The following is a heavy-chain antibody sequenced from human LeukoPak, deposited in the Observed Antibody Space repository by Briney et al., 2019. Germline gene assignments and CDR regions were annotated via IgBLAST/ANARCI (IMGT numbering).Heavy chain of an antibody. V-gene: IGHV3-33*05. CDR2: IQNDASTE. CDR1: GFIFSNYG. J-gene: IGHJ4*02. CDR3: ARELSQIVWGGLDY. Sequence: GGSLRLSCAASGFIFSNYGMHWVRQAPGKGLEWVAVIQNDASTENFADSVKGRFTISRDNSKNTVFLQMSSLRVEDMAVYYCARELSQIVWGGLDYGGQGTLVTVSS. D-gene: IGHD2-21*01.